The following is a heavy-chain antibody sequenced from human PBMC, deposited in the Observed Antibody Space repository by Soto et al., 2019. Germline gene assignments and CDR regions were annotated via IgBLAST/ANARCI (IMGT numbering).Heavy chain of an antibody. V-gene: IGHV3-33*01. Sequence: GGSLRLSCAASGFTFSNYGMHWVRQAPGKGLEWVAVIWYDGNNKYYADSVKGRFTISRDNSNNTLYVQMTSLRAEDTDVYYCARGLHSLFDYWGQGTLVTVSS. D-gene: IGHD2-21*01. CDR1: GFTFSNYG. J-gene: IGHJ4*02. CDR2: IWYDGNNK. CDR3: ARGLHSLFDY.